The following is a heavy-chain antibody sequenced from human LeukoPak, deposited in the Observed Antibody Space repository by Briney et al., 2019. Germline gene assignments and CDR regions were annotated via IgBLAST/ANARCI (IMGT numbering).Heavy chain of an antibody. CDR3: AIWFGEPYYYYYYMDV. CDR2: INHSGST. J-gene: IGHJ6*03. CDR1: GGSISSSSYY. Sequence: SETLSLTCTVSGGSISSSSYYWGWIRRPPGKGLEWIGEINHSGSTNYNPSLKSRVTISVDTSKNQFSLKLSSVTAADTAVYYCAIWFGEPYYYYYYMDVWGKGTTVTVSS. D-gene: IGHD3-10*01. V-gene: IGHV4-39*07.